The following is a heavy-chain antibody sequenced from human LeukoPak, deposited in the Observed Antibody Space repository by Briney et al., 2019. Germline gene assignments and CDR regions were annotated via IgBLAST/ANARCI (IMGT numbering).Heavy chain of an antibody. J-gene: IGHJ6*02. Sequence: SETLSLTCAVYGGSFSGYYWSWIRQHPGKGLEWIAYIYYSGSTYYTPSLKSRITISVDTSKNQFSLTLSSVTAADTAVYYCARGPGYQLPKRTYYYYGMDVWGQGTTVTVSS. CDR2: IYYSGST. V-gene: IGHV4-34*09. CDR3: ARGPGYQLPKRTYYYYGMDV. CDR1: GGSFSGYY. D-gene: IGHD2-2*01.